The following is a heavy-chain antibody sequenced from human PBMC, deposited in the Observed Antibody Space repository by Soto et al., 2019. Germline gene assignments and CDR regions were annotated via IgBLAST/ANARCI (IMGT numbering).Heavy chain of an antibody. J-gene: IGHJ5*02. CDR1: CDSVWRGRYY. CDR3: ARDGVDYESGWLDP. D-gene: IGHD4-17*01. V-gene: IGHV4-61*01. Sequence: PSETLSLTCTVSCDSVWRGRYYWNWIRQPPGKGLEWLGYIYYSGSTEYNPSFKSRVTMSVDTSKNQFSLRLSSVTAADTVIYYCARDGVDYESGWLDPWGQGTLVTVSS. CDR2: IYYSGST.